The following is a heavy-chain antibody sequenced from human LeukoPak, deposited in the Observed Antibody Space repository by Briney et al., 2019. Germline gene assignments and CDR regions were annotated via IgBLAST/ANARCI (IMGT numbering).Heavy chain of an antibody. D-gene: IGHD2-2*01. CDR2: ISSSSSYI. CDR3: ARDIVVVPGL. Sequence: GGSLRLSCAASGFTFSSYSMNWVHQAPGKGLEWVSSISSSSSYIYYADSVKGRFTISRDNAKNSLYLQMNSLRAEDTAVYYCARDIVVVPGLWGQGTLVTVSS. J-gene: IGHJ4*02. V-gene: IGHV3-21*01. CDR1: GFTFSSYS.